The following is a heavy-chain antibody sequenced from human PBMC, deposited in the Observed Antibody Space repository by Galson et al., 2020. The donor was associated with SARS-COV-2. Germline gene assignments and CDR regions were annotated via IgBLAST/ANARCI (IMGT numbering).Heavy chain of an antibody. CDR2: IYYRGST. J-gene: IGHJ6*02. CDR3: ARSLSSLYYGMDV. V-gene: IGHV4-30-4*01. Sequence: SETLSLTCTVSGGSISSGDYYWSWIRQPPGKGLEWIGYIYYRGSTYYNPSLKSRVTISVDTSENQFSLRLSSVTAADTAVYYCARSLSSLYYGMDVWGQGTTVTVSS. CDR1: GGSISSGDYY.